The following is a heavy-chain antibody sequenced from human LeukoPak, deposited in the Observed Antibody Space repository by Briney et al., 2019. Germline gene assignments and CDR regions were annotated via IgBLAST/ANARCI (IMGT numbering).Heavy chain of an antibody. V-gene: IGHV3-7*01. D-gene: IGHD5-18*01. CDR3: ASRGDTAMVNYYYYYYMGV. CDR2: IKQDGSEK. CDR1: GFTFSSYW. Sequence: GGSLRLSCAASGFTFSSYWMSWGPQAPGKGLEWVANIKQDGSEKYYVDSVKGRVTISRDNAKNALYLQMNSLRAEDTAVYYCASRGDTAMVNYYYYYYMGVWGKGTTVTVSS. J-gene: IGHJ6*03.